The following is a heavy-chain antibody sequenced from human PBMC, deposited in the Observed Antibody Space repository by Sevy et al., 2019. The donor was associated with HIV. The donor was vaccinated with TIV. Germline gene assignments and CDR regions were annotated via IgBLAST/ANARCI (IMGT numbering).Heavy chain of an antibody. CDR3: TAVHRPYGIVVVPFDY. D-gene: IGHD2-15*01. CDR2: ISSKAGGGTT. CDR1: GFTFSNAW. V-gene: IGHV3-15*01. Sequence: EGSLRLSCAASGFTFSNAWMCCVHQSPGKELEWVGRISSKAGGGTTDYAKIVKGKFTISRNDSSDILYLQMNRLATEGTAVYYCTAVHRPYGIVVVPFDYWGQGTMVTVSS. J-gene: IGHJ4*02.